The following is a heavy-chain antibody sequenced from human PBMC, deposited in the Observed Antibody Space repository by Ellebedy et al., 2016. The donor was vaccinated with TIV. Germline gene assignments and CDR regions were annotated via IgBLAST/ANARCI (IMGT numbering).Heavy chain of an antibody. D-gene: IGHD3-22*01. Sequence: GGSLRLSCAASGFTFSSHAMSWVRQAPGKGLEWVSGISAGSDSTYYVDSVKGRFTISRDNSMKTLYLQMSSLRAEDMAVYYCVKLDSSGYYYGRLDYWGQGTLVTVSS. CDR2: ISAGSDST. J-gene: IGHJ4*02. CDR3: VKLDSSGYYYGRLDY. V-gene: IGHV3-23*01. CDR1: GFTFSSHA.